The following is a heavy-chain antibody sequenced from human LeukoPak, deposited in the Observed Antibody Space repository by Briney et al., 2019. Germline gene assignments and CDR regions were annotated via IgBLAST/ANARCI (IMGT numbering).Heavy chain of an antibody. CDR3: ARDPTFGRDSSAPLAVDY. J-gene: IGHJ4*02. D-gene: IGHD3-22*01. CDR1: GFTFSSYS. Sequence: GGSVRLSCAASGFTFSSYSMNWVREAPGKGLEWVSYISSSTHTIYYADAVKGRFTIPRDNAKNSLYLQMNSLRDEDTAVYYCARDPTFGRDSSAPLAVDYWGQGTLVTVSS. V-gene: IGHV3-48*02. CDR2: ISSSTHTI.